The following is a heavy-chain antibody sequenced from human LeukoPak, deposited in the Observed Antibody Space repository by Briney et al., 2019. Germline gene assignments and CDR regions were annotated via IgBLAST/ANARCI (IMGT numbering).Heavy chain of an antibody. CDR1: GFTFSSYA. CDR2: ISYDGSNK. Sequence: GGSLRLSCAASGFTFSSYAMHWVRQAPGKGLEWVAVISYDGSNKYYADSVKGRFTISRDNSKNTLYLQMNSLRAEDTAVYYCARDSAEGPSGGYYTGICLDYWGQGTLVTVSS. CDR3: ARDSAEGPSGGYYTGICLDY. D-gene: IGHD3-3*01. V-gene: IGHV3-30-3*01. J-gene: IGHJ4*02.